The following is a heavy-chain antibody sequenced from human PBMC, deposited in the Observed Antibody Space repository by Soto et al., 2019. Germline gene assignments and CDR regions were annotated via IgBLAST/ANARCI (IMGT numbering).Heavy chain of an antibody. V-gene: IGHV4-30-2*01. J-gene: IGHJ4*02. CDR3: ARAPSGDRYFDY. D-gene: IGHD4-17*01. CDR1: GGSISSGGYS. Sequence: QLQLQESGSGLVKPSQTLSLTCAVSGGSISSGGYSWSWIRQPPGKGLEWIGYIYHSGSTYYNPSLKSRXXIXVXXSKTQFSLKLSSVTAADTAVYYCARAPSGDRYFDYWGQGTLVTVSS. CDR2: IYHSGST.